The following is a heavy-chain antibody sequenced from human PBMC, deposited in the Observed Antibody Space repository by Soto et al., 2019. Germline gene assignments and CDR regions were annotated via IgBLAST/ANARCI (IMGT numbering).Heavy chain of an antibody. Sequence: EVQLLESGGGLVQPGGSLRLSCTASGFTFTYYAFSWVRQAPGKGLEWVSAISANGQGIYYADSVRGRFTISRDNSKNTVVLNMDSLRAEDTAVYYCARDRDYPRDQFHYWGQGTLVTVSS. V-gene: IGHV3-23*01. CDR1: GFTFTYYA. J-gene: IGHJ4*02. D-gene: IGHD2-2*01. CDR3: ARDRDYPRDQFHY. CDR2: ISANGQGI.